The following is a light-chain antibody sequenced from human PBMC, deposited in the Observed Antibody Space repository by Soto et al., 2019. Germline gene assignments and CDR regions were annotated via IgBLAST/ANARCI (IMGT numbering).Light chain of an antibody. J-gene: IGLJ1*01. CDR3: QSYDSSLSALYV. Sequence: QAVVTQPPSVSGAPGQRVTISCTGSSSNIGAGYDVHWYQQLPGTAPKLLIYGNSNRPSGVPDRFSGSKSGTSASLAITGLQAEDEADYYCQSYDSSLSALYVFGTGTTVTVL. V-gene: IGLV1-40*01. CDR2: GNS. CDR1: SSNIGAGYD.